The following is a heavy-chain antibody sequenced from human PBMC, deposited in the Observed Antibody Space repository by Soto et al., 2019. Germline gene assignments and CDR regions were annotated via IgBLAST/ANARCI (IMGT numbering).Heavy chain of an antibody. V-gene: IGHV4-59*01. Sequence: SETLSLTFTVSGGSISSYYWSWIRQPPGKGLEWIGYIYYSGSTNYNPSLKSRVTISVDTSKNQFSLKLSSVTAADTAVYYCASTHIVVAIDAFYXWGQGTLFTVS. CDR1: GGSISSYY. D-gene: IGHD2-21*01. CDR3: ASTHIVVAIDAFYX. CDR2: IYYSGST. J-gene: IGHJ3*02.